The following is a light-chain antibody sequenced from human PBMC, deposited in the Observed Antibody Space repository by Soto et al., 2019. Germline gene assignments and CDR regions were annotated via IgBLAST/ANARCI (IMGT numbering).Light chain of an antibody. Sequence: EIVLTQSPGTPSLSPGERATLSCRASQCVSSSYLAWYQQKPGQAPRLLIYGASSRATGIPDRFSGSGSGTDFTLTISRLEPEDFAVYYCQQYGSLPRTFGQGTKVDIK. V-gene: IGKV3-20*01. CDR1: QCVSSSY. CDR2: GAS. J-gene: IGKJ1*01. CDR3: QQYGSLPRT.